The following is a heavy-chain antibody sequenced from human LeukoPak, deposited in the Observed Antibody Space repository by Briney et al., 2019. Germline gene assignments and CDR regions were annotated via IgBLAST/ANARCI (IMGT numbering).Heavy chain of an antibody. CDR2: INPNSGGT. Sequence: ASVKVSCKASGYTFTGYYMHWVRQAPGQGLEWMGWINPNSGGTNYAQKFQGRVTRTRATSISTAYMELSRLRSDDMAVYYCARVQNLRQLLNGLGLGYWGQGTLVTVSS. J-gene: IGHJ4*02. CDR1: GYTFTGYY. CDR3: ARVQNLRQLLNGLGLGY. D-gene: IGHD2-2*01. V-gene: IGHV1-2*02.